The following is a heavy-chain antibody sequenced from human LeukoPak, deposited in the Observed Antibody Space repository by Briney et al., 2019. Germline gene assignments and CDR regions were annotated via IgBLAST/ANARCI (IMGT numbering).Heavy chain of an antibody. CDR3: AREGYYYYMDV. Sequence: GGSLRLSCAASGFTFSSYWMHWVRQAPGKGLVWVSRINSDGSSTSYADSVKGRFTISRDNAKNTLYLQMNSLRAEDTAVYYSAREGYYYYMDVWGKGTTVTVSS. CDR2: INSDGSST. V-gene: IGHV3-74*01. CDR1: GFTFSSYW. J-gene: IGHJ6*03.